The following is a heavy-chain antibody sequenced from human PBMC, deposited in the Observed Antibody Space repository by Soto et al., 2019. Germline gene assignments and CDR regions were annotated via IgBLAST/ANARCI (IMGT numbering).Heavy chain of an antibody. CDR3: ARHPLTYQADDCIRDSVPVSAFLLNRSPDL. V-gene: IGHV4-39*01. D-gene: IGHD2-21*01. Sequence: PPGKMLEWIGSIYYSGSTYYNPSLKSRVTISVDTSKNQFSLKLSSVTAADTAVYYCARHPLTYQADDCIRDSVPVSAFLLNRSPDL. J-gene: IGHJ2*01. CDR2: IYYSGST.